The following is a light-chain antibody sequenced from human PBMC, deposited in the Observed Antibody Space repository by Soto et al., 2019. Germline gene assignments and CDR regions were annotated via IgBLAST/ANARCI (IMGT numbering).Light chain of an antibody. V-gene: IGLV1-47*02. Sequence: QSVLTQPPSASGTPGQRLIISCSGRSSNIGSNHVYWYQQLPGTAPKLLIYANDQRPSEVPDRFSGSKSGTSASLAISGLRSEDEAAYYCAAWDDSLGGSWVFGGGTKLTVL. J-gene: IGLJ3*02. CDR3: AAWDDSLGGSWV. CDR2: AND. CDR1: SSNIGSNH.